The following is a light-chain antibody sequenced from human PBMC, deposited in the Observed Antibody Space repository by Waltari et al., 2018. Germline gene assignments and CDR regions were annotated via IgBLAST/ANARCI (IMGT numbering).Light chain of an antibody. CDR3: QQYINWPSFT. J-gene: IGKJ3*01. CDR1: QSVSST. CDR2: DAY. Sequence: EIVMTQSPATLSGSPGERVTLSCWASQSVSSTLAWYQQKPGQGPSLLIYDAYTRAPGIPPRFSGSGSGTEFTLTISSLTSEDFAIYYCQQYINWPSFTFGPGTKVDIK. V-gene: IGKV3D-15*01.